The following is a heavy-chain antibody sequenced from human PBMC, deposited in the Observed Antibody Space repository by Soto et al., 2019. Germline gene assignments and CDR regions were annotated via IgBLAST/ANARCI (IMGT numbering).Heavy chain of an antibody. V-gene: IGHV3-15*01. CDR1: GITFSNAW. J-gene: IGHJ4*02. CDR3: IGTYSGSSMRFDY. Sequence: EVQLVESGGGLVKPGGSLRLSCAASGITFSNAWMTWVRQAPGKGLEWVGRVKSKTDGGTIDYAAPVKDRFTISRDDSKNTLYLQMNSLKTEDTAVYYCIGTYSGSSMRFDYWGQGTLVTVSS. CDR2: VKSKTDGGTI. D-gene: IGHD5-12*01.